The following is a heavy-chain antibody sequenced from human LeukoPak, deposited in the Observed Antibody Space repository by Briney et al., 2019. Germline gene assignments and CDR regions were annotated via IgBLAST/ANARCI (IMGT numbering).Heavy chain of an antibody. V-gene: IGHV3-48*03. J-gene: IGHJ6*03. D-gene: IGHD2-21*01. Sequence: GGSLRLSCAASGFTFSSYEMNWVRQAPGKGLEWVSYISSSGSTIYYADSVKGRFTISRDDSKSIAYLQMNSLKTEDTAVYYCTRAIFRAPYYHYYMDVWGKGTTVTISS. CDR3: TRAIFRAPYYHYYMDV. CDR1: GFTFSSYE. CDR2: ISSSGSTI.